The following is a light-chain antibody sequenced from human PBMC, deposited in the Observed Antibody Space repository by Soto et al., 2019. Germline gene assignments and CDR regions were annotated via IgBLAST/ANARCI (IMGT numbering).Light chain of an antibody. V-gene: IGLV1-44*01. J-gene: IGLJ3*02. CDR2: GNN. Sequence: QSVLTQPPSASGTPGQRVTISCSGSSSDIGSNTVNWYQQLPGTAPKLLISGNNQRPSGVPDRFSGSKSGTSASLAISGLQSEDEADYYCAAWDDSLNAWVFGGGTKLTV. CDR1: SSDIGSNT. CDR3: AAWDDSLNAWV.